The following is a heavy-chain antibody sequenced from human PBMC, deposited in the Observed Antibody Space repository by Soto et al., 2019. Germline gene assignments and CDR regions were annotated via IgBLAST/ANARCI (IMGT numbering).Heavy chain of an antibody. CDR2: IKQDGSEK. V-gene: IGHV3-7*01. CDR1: GFTFSSYW. J-gene: IGHJ4*02. Sequence: EVQLVESGGGLVQPGGSLRLSCAASGFTFSSYWMSWVRQAPGKGLEWVANIKQDGSEKYYVDSVKGRFTISRDNAKNSRYLQMNSLRAEDTAVYYCARDPMYYYDSSGYYYRFLGLFDYWGQGTLVTVSS. D-gene: IGHD3-22*01. CDR3: ARDPMYYYDSSGYYYRFLGLFDY.